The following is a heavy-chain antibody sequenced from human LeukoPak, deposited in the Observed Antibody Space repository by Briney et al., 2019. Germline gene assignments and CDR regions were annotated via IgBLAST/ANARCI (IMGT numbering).Heavy chain of an antibody. CDR1: GGSISSYY. Sequence: PSETLSLTCAVYGGSISSYYWSWIRQPPGKGLEWIGYIYYSGSTNYNPSLKSRVTISVDTSKNQFSLKLSSVIAADAAVYYCARTTVTTRYYYYMDVWGKGTTVTVSS. D-gene: IGHD4-17*01. CDR2: IYYSGST. J-gene: IGHJ6*03. V-gene: IGHV4-59*01. CDR3: ARTTVTTRYYYYMDV.